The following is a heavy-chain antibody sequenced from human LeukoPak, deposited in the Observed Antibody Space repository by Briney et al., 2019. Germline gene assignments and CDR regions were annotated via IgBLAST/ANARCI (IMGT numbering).Heavy chain of an antibody. CDR3: AREMYSGMYNDAFDI. CDR1: GFTVSSNY. J-gene: IGHJ3*02. CDR2: IDSGGNT. Sequence: RSGGSLRLSCAASGFTVSSNYMSWVRQAPGKGLEWVSAIDSGGNTYSADSVKGRFTISRDNSKNTLYLQMNNLRAEDTAMYYCAREMYSGMYNDAFDIWGQGTKVTVSS. D-gene: IGHD1-26*01. V-gene: IGHV3-53*01.